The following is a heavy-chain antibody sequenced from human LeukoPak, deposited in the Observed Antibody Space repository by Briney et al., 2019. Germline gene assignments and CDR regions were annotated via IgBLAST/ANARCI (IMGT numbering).Heavy chain of an antibody. Sequence: ASVKVSCTASGYTFTSYDINWVRQAPGQGLEWMGWISAYNGNTNYAQKLQGRVTMTTDTSTSTAYMELRSLRSDDTAVYYCARDGCTNGVCYFYYFDYWGQGTLVTVSS. J-gene: IGHJ4*02. CDR1: GYTFTSYD. CDR2: ISAYNGNT. D-gene: IGHD2-8*01. V-gene: IGHV1-18*01. CDR3: ARDGCTNGVCYFYYFDY.